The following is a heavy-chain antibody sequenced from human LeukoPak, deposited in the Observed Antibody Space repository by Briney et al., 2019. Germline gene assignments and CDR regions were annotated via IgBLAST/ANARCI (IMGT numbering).Heavy chain of an antibody. CDR2: IYYSGSP. CDR1: GGSISTYY. Sequence: SDTLSLICTVSGGSISTYYWSWIRQSPGKGLEWIGSIYYSGSPNYNPSLKRRVPISVDTSKNQFSLELGSVTAADTAVYYCAVNLTRHTFDIWGQGTMVTVSS. D-gene: IGHD1-1*01. V-gene: IGHV4-59*08. CDR3: AVNLTRHTFDI. J-gene: IGHJ3*02.